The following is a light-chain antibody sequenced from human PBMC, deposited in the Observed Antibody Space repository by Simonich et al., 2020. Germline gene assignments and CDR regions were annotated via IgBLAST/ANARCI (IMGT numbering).Light chain of an antibody. CDR3: MQSIQLPIT. CDR2: EVS. V-gene: IGKV2D-29*02. J-gene: IGKJ5*01. Sequence: DIVMTQSPLSLPATPGEPASIPCRSSQILLHSNGHNYLDKYLQKPGQYPQLLIYEVSNRFSGVPERFSGSGSGTDFTLKISRVEAKDVGVYYCMQSIQLPITFGQGTRLEIK. CDR1: QILLHSNGHNY.